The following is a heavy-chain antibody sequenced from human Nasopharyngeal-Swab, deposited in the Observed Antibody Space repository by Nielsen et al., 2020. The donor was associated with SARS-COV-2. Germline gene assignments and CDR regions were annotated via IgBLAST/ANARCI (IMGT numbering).Heavy chain of an antibody. CDR2: IYYSGTT. Sequence: SETLSLTCTVSGDSIRSYYWSWIRQPPGKGLEWIGYIYYSGTTNYNPSLKSRVTISVDTSNNQFSLKLSSVTAAYTAVYYCARRLTLESFWYFDLWGRGTLVTVSS. D-gene: IGHD3-3*01. J-gene: IGHJ2*01. CDR1: GDSIRSYY. CDR3: ARRLTLESFWYFDL. V-gene: IGHV4-59*01.